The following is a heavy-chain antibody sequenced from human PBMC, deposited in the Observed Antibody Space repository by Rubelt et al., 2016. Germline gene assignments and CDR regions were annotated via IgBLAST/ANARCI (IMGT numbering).Heavy chain of an antibody. CDR2: IDTNTGNQ. J-gene: IGHJ5*02. CDR3: ARVIAAREDYNWFDP. CDR1: GYTFTSYA. D-gene: IGHD6-6*01. V-gene: IGHV7-4-1*02. Sequence: QVQLVQSGSELKKPGASVKVSCTASGYTFTSYAMNWVRQAPGQGLEWMGWIDTNTGNQTYAQGFTGRSVCALDTSVSTAYLQISSLKAEDTAVCDCARVIAAREDYNWFDPWGQGTLVTVSS.